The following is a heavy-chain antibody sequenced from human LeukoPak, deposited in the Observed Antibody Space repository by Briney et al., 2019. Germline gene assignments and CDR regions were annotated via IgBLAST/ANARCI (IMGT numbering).Heavy chain of an antibody. V-gene: IGHV1-2*06. CDR2: INANSGGT. Sequence: GASVKVSCKASGYIFTGYYLQWVRQAPGQGLEWIGRINANSGGTNYAQKFQGRVTMTRDTSISTAYMELSRLRSDDTAVYYCARAGRFCSSTSCYYYYYYLDVWGKGTTVTVSS. D-gene: IGHD2-2*01. CDR1: GYIFTGYY. J-gene: IGHJ6*03. CDR3: ARAGRFCSSTSCYYYYYYLDV.